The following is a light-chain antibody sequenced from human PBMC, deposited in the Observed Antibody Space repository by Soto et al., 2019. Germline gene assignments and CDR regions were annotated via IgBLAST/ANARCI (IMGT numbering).Light chain of an antibody. CDR3: QHYNSYGT. Sequence: DIQMTQSPSAMSASVGDRVTITCRASQGISNDLAWFQQKPGKVPKRLIYHASSLETGVPSRFSGSGSGTEFTLTISSLQPDEFATYYCQHYNSYGTVGQGTKVDIK. V-gene: IGKV1-17*03. CDR2: HAS. CDR1: QGISND. J-gene: IGKJ1*01.